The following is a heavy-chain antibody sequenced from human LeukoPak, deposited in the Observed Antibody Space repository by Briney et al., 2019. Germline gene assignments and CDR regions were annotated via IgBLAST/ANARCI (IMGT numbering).Heavy chain of an antibody. CDR1: GYSFTSYW. J-gene: IGHJ6*03. Sequence: GESVKISCKGSGYSFTSYWIGWVRQMPGKSLEWMGIIYPGDSDTRYSPSFQGQVTISADKSISTAYLQWSSLKASDTAMYYCARLPYSSGWYQGYYYMDVWGKGTTVTVSS. D-gene: IGHD6-19*01. V-gene: IGHV5-51*01. CDR3: ARLPYSSGWYQGYYYMDV. CDR2: IYPGDSDT.